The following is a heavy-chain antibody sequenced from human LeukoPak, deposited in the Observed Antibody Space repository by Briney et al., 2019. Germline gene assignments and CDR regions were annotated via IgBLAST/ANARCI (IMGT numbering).Heavy chain of an antibody. V-gene: IGHV4-61*02. CDR1: GVSISSGSYY. Sequence: SEALSLTCTVSGVSISSGSYYWSWIRQPAGKGLEWIGRIHTSGNTNYNPSLKSRVTISIDTSKNQISLILSSVTAADTAVYFCARGQSGVRGANVPNLMGFDPWGQGTLVIVSS. CDR2: IHTSGNT. D-gene: IGHD3-10*01. CDR3: ARGQSGVRGANVPNLMGFDP. J-gene: IGHJ5*02.